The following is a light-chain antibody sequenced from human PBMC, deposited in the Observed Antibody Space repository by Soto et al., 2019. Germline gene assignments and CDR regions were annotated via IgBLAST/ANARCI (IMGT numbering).Light chain of an antibody. Sequence: EIVFTQSPATLSLSPGERATLSCRASQTVRKNYLAWYQQKPGQAPRLLIYDASSRDTGIPDRFSGGGAGTDCTRTISRLEPEDFAVDYCQQFSSYTLTFGGGTKVDIK. CDR3: QQFSSYTLT. CDR2: DAS. CDR1: QTVRKNY. J-gene: IGKJ4*01. V-gene: IGKV3-20*01.